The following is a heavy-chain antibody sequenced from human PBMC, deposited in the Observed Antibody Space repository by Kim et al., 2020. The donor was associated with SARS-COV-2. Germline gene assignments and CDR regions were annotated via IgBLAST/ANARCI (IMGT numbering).Heavy chain of an antibody. CDR1: GFTFSSYA. D-gene: IGHD3-3*01. J-gene: IGHJ6*02. CDR2: ISGSGGNT. V-gene: IGHV3-23*01. CDR3: AKDRRLYYDFWTGYDRPRDGMDV. Sequence: GGSLRLSCAASGFTFSSYAMNCVRQAPGKGLEWVSAISGSGGNTYYADSVKGRFTISRDNSKNTLYLQMNSLRAEDTAVYYCAKDRRLYYDFWTGYDRPRDGMDVWGQGTTVTVSS.